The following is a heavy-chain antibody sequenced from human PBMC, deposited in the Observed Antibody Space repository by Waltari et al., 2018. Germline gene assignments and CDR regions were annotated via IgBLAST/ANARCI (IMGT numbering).Heavy chain of an antibody. J-gene: IGHJ6*02. V-gene: IGHV3-30-3*01. CDR1: GFTFRSYA. Sequence: QVQLVESGGGVVQPGRSLRLSCAASGFTFRSYAMHWVRQAPGKGLEWVAVISYDGSNKYYADSVKGRFTISRDNSKNTLYLQMNSLRAEDTAVYYCARELNGMDVWGQGTTVTVSS. CDR3: ARELNGMDV. CDR2: ISYDGSNK.